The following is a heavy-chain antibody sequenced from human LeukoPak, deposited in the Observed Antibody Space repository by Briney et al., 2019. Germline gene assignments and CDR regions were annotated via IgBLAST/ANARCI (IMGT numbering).Heavy chain of an antibody. V-gene: IGHV3-9*01. CDR2: INWSSDFI. D-gene: IGHD3-3*02. CDR3: AKDLARPTASRIYGFDM. CDR1: GFTFDDYA. Sequence: PAGSLRLSCAASGFTFDDYALHWVRQAPGKGLEWVSGINWSSDFISYAGSVKGRFIIYRDNAKKSAYLVMDSLTAEETALYYCAKDLARPTASRIYGFDMWGQGTVVSVSS. J-gene: IGHJ3*02.